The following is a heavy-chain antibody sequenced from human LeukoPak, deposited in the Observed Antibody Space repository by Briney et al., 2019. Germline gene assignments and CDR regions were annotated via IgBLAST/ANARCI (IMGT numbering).Heavy chain of an antibody. Sequence: SETLSLTCSVSGGSISSYYWSWIRQPPGKGLEWIGSISYSGSTNYNPSLKSRVTISVDTSKNQFSLKLSSVTAADTAVYYCARGGWNKFDYWGQGTLVTVSS. J-gene: IGHJ4*02. CDR1: GGSISSYY. V-gene: IGHV4-59*01. D-gene: IGHD3-22*01. CDR2: ISYSGST. CDR3: ARGGWNKFDY.